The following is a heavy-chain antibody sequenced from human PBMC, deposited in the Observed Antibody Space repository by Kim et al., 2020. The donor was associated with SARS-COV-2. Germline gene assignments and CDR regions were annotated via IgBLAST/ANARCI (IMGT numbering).Heavy chain of an antibody. J-gene: IGHJ3*01. Sequence: GGSLRLSCAASGFTFNNFGMHWVRQAPGKGLEWVAVISYEGSKKHYADSVNGRFTISRDSFENTMSLQMSSLTPEDTAVYYCAKANVFLWFGKFHDDAFDLGGQGPMATVSS. CDR1: GFTFNNFG. CDR2: ISYEGSKK. V-gene: IGHV3-30*18. CDR3: AKANVFLWFGKFHDDAFDL. D-gene: IGHD3-10*01.